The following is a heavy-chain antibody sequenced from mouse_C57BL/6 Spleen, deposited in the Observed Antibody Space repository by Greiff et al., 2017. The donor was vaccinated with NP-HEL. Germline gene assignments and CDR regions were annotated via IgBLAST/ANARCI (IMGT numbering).Heavy chain of an antibody. D-gene: IGHD1-1*01. CDR2: INPSGGYT. CDR3: ARTLITTVVGDYAMDD. Sequence: QVQLQQSGAELARPGASVKMSCKASGYTFTSYTMHWVKQRPGQGLEWIGYINPSGGYTKYNQKFKDKATLTADKSSSTAYMQLSSLTSEDSAVYYCARTLITTVVGDYAMDDWGQGTSVTVAS. V-gene: IGHV1-4*01. J-gene: IGHJ4*01. CDR1: GYTFTSYT.